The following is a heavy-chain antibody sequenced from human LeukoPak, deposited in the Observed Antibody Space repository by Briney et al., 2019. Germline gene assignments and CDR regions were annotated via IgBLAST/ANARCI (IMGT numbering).Heavy chain of an antibody. CDR1: GFTFSNAW. V-gene: IGHV3-15*01. D-gene: IGHD6-19*01. CDR3: TTDAPVAVAGYYYYYGMDV. CDR2: IKSKTDGGTT. Sequence: GGSLRLSCAASGFTFSNAWMSWVRQAPGKGLEWVGRIKSKTDGGTTDYAAPVKGRFTISRDDSKNTLYLQMNSLKTEDTAVYYCTTDAPVAVAGYYYYYGMDVWGQGTTVTVSS. J-gene: IGHJ6*02.